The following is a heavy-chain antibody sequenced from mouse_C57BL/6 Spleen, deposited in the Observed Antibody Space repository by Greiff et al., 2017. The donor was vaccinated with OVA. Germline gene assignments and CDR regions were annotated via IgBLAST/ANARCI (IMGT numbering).Heavy chain of an antibody. CDR1: GFNIKDDY. V-gene: IGHV14-4*01. J-gene: IGHJ1*03. CDR2: IDPENGDT. D-gene: IGHD1-1*01. CDR3: TTYSTVGEHCDV. Sequence: VQLQQSGAELVRPGASVKLSCTASGFNIKDDYMHWVKQRPEQGLEWIGWIDPENGDTEYASKFQGKATITADTSSNTAYLQLSSLTSEDTAVYYCTTYSTVGEHCDVWGTGTTVTVAS.